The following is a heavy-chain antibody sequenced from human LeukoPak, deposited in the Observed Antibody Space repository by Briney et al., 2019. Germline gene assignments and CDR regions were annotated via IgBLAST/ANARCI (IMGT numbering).Heavy chain of an antibody. CDR3: ASPSSSSSTYDY. J-gene: IGHJ4*02. Sequence: KPSETLSLTCTVSGGSISSSTYYWGWIRHPPGKGLEWIGSINYSGSTYYNPSLKSRVTISVDTSKNQFSLKLSSVTAADTAVYYCASPSSSSSTYDYWGQGALVTVSS. CDR2: INYSGST. V-gene: IGHV4-39*01. D-gene: IGHD6-6*01. CDR1: GGSISSSTYY.